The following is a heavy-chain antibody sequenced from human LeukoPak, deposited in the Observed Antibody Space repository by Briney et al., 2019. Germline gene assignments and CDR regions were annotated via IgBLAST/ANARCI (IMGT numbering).Heavy chain of an antibody. CDR2: ISYDGSNK. CDR3: AKDPFGGDYAELFDY. Sequence: GRSLRLSCAASGFTFSSYGMHWVRKAPGKGLEWVAVISYDGSNKYYADSVKGRFTISRDNSKNTLYLQMNSLRAEDTAAYYCAKDPFGGDYAELFDYWGQGTLVTVSS. D-gene: IGHD4-17*01. V-gene: IGHV3-30*18. CDR1: GFTFSSYG. J-gene: IGHJ4*02.